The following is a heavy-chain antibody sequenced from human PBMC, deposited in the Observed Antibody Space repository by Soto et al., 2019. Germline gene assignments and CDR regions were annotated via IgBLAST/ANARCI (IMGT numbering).Heavy chain of an antibody. CDR2: ISYDSSEI. J-gene: IGHJ4*01. D-gene: IGHD3-3*01. Sequence: SLRLSIVGSGFSFRNNATHWVRQGLGKGLEWVAFISYDSSEIFYADSVKGRFTIPRDNHENTLLLHMDSPRADDSAVCYCASPRVADSSLAHWGQGILVTVSS. CDR1: GFSFRNNA. V-gene: IGHV3-30*01. CDR3: ASPRVADSSLAH.